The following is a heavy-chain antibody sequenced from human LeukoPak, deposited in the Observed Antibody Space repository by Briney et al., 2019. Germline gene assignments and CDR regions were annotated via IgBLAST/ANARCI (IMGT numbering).Heavy chain of an antibody. J-gene: IGHJ4*02. CDR2: MSISEHT. V-gene: IGHV4-4*07. Sequence: SETLSLTCNVSGVSIRDYYWSWIRQPADKRLEWIGRMSISEHTNYNPSLKSRVTISVDTSKNQFSLKLSSVTAADTAVYYCARVRGIAAAAHFDYWGQGTLVTVSS. CDR1: GVSIRDYY. CDR3: ARVRGIAAAAHFDY. D-gene: IGHD6-13*01.